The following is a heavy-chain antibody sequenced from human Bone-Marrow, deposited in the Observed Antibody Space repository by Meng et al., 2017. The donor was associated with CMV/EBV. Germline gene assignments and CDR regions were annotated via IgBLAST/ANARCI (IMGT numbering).Heavy chain of an antibody. CDR2: INHSGST. CDR3: ARGRVCISSWYYLGPGAFDY. J-gene: IGHJ4*02. V-gene: IGHV4-34*01. CDR1: GGSFSGYY. Sequence: GSLRLSCAVYGGSFSGYYWSWIRQPPGKGLEWIGEINHSGSTNYNPSLKSRVTISVDTSKSQFSLKLSSVTAADTAVYYCARGRVCISSWYYLGPGAFDYWGQGTLVTVSS. D-gene: IGHD6-13*01.